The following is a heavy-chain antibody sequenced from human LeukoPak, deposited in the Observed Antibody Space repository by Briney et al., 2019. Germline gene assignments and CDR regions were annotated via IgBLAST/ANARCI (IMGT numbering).Heavy chain of an antibody. J-gene: IGHJ6*02. V-gene: IGHV3-21*01. CDR3: AKEHWGVDSSPSYGMDV. CDR2: ISSSSSYI. D-gene: IGHD7-27*01. Sequence: GGSLRLSCAASGFTFSSYSMNWVRQAPGKGLEWVSSISSSSSYIYYADSVKGRFTISRDNAKNSLYLQMNSLRAEDTAVYYCAKEHWGVDSSPSYGMDVWGQGTTVTVSS. CDR1: GFTFSSYS.